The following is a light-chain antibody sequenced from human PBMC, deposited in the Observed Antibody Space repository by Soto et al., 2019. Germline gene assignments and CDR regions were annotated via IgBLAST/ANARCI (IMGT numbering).Light chain of an antibody. CDR2: AAS. CDR1: QGISTY. J-gene: IGKJ1*01. Sequence: DIPMTQSPSAMSASVGDRVTITCRASQGISTYLAWFQQKPGKAPKRLIYAASSLQSGVPSRFSGSGSGTEFTLTISSLQPEDFATYSCLQHNTYPRTFGQGTKVEIK. CDR3: LQHNTYPRT. V-gene: IGKV1-17*03.